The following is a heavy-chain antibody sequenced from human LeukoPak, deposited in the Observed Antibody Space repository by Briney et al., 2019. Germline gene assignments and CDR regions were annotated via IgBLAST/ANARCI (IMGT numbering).Heavy chain of an antibody. CDR2: INHSGST. Sequence: PSETLSLTCAVYGGSFSGYYWSWIRQPPGKGLEWIGEINHSGSTYYNPSLKSRVTISVDTSKNQFSLKLSSVTAADTAVYYCARDIAAAGRNFDYWGQGTLVTVSS. V-gene: IGHV4-34*01. CDR1: GGSFSGYY. D-gene: IGHD6-13*01. J-gene: IGHJ4*02. CDR3: ARDIAAAGRNFDY.